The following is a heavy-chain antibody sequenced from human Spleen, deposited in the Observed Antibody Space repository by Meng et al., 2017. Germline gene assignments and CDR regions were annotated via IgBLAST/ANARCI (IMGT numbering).Heavy chain of an antibody. CDR1: GYTFTGYY. Sequence: ASVKVSCKASGYTFTGYYMHWVRQAPGQGLEWMGRINPNSGGTNYAQKFQGRVTMTRDTSISTAYMELSGLRSDDTAVYYCARDENISLGKLFGDYWGQGTLVTVSS. V-gene: IGHV1-2*06. CDR3: ARDENISLGKLFGDY. J-gene: IGHJ4*02. D-gene: IGHD2-21*01. CDR2: INPNSGGT.